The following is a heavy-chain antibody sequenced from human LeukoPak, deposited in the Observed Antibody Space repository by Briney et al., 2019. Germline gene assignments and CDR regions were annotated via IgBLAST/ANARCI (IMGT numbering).Heavy chain of an antibody. CDR1: GFTFSSYA. Sequence: GGSLRLSCSASGFTFSSYAMHWVRQSPGKGLEYVSAISSNGGSTYYADSVKGRFTISRDNSKNTLYLQMSSLRAEDTAVYYCVKDATGTRFDPWGQGTLVTVSS. CDR2: ISSNGGST. CDR3: VKDATGTRFDP. D-gene: IGHD1-1*01. J-gene: IGHJ5*02. V-gene: IGHV3-64D*06.